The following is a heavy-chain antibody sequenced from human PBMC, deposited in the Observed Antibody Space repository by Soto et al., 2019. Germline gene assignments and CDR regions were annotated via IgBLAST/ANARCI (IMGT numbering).Heavy chain of an antibody. D-gene: IGHD6-13*01. CDR3: AREAASGRPGWFDP. J-gene: IGHJ5*02. CDR2: SIPIFGTA. CDR1: GGTFSSYA. V-gene: IGHV1-69*06. Sequence: ASVKVSCKASGGTFSSYAISWVRQAPGQGLEWMGGSIPIFGTANYAQKFQGRVTITADKSTSTAYMELSSLRSEDTAVYYCAREAASGRPGWFDPWGQGTLVTVSS.